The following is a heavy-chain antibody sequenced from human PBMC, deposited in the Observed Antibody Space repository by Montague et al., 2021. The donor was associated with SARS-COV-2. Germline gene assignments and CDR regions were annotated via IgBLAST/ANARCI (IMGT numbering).Heavy chain of an antibody. D-gene: IGHD3-3*01. CDR1: GHSIWSSDW. V-gene: IGHV4-4*02. J-gene: IGHJ4*02. Sequence: SETLSLTCSVSGHSIWSSDWWTWVRQPPGKGLEWIGEIYHSGSTTYNPSLKSRVTISVDKSKNQFSLTLTSLTAADTAVYYCARAQKTISGMLIPPYYFDFWGQGTLVTDSS. CDR3: ARAQKTISGMLIPPYYFDF. CDR2: IYHSGST.